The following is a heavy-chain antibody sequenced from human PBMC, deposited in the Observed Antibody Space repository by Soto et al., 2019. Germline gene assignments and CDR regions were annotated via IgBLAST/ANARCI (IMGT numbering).Heavy chain of an antibody. CDR1: GFSFSNYP. V-gene: IGHV3-48*01. CDR2: MNPIGSSE. CDR3: ARHGDYGGFDF. Sequence: EVQLVQFGGGLVQPGGSLRLSCVASGFSFSNYPMYWVRQAPGTGLEWISFMNPIGSSEYYAGSVQGRFIISRDNAKNSLYLQMNSLRAGDTAVYYCARHGDYGGFDFWGQGILVTVSS. J-gene: IGHJ4*03. D-gene: IGHD4-17*01.